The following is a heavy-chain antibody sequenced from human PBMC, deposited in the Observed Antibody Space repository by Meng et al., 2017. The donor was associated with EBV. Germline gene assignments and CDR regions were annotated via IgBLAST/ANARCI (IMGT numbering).Heavy chain of an antibody. CDR1: GFIFRYSA. D-gene: IGHD3-16*01. Sequence: GHLVEAGGVLVQPGGSLNLSCGPSGFIFRYSAMHWVRQASGKGLEWVGRVETKTSKYATAYAASVKGRFSVSRDDSKNMVFLEMNSLKTEDTARYYCWGDLNYGSYWGQGTLVTVSS. CDR2: VETKTSKYAT. J-gene: IGHJ4*02. V-gene: IGHV3-73*01. CDR3: WGDLNYGSY.